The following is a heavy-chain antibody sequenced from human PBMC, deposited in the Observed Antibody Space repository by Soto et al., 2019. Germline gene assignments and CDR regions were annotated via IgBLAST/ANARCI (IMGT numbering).Heavy chain of an antibody. CDR3: ARGPAYFDWSHHDAFDI. V-gene: IGHV1-8*01. J-gene: IGHJ3*02. D-gene: IGHD3-9*01. Sequence: ASVKVSCKASGYTFTSYDINWVRQATGQGLEWMGWMNPNSGSTGYAQKFQGRVTMTRNTSISTAYMELSSLRSEDTAVYYCARGPAYFDWSHHDAFDIWGQGTMVTVSS. CDR1: GYTFTSYD. CDR2: MNPNSGST.